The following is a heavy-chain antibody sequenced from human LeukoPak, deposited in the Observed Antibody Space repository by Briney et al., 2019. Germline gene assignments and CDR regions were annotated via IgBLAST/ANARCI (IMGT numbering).Heavy chain of an antibody. V-gene: IGHV4-30-4*01. J-gene: IGHJ4*02. CDR1: GGSISSCDYY. Sequence: SETLSLTCTLSGGSISSCDYYWSWIRQPPGRGLEWIGYIYYSGSTYYNPSLKSRVTISVDTSKNQLSLKLSSVTAADTAVYYCATCIAVAGGDFDYWGQGTLVTVSS. D-gene: IGHD6-19*01. CDR3: ATCIAVAGGDFDY. CDR2: IYYSGST.